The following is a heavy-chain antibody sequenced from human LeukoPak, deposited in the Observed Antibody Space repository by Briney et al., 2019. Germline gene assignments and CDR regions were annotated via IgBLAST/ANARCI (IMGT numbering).Heavy chain of an antibody. V-gene: IGHV3-23*01. J-gene: IGHJ4*02. CDR1: GFTFSSCA. Sequence: GGSLRLSCAASGFTFSSCAMSWVRQAPGKGLEWVSAISGSGGSTYYADSVKGRFTISRDNSKNTLYLQMNSLRAEDTAVYYCARAYGTSGWYWEFDYWGQGTLVTVSS. CDR2: ISGSGGST. D-gene: IGHD6-19*01. CDR3: ARAYGTSGWYWEFDY.